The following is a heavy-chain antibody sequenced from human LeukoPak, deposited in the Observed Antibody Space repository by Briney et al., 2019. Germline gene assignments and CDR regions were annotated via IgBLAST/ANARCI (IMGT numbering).Heavy chain of an antibody. V-gene: IGHV4-59*01. CDR1: GGSISSYY. D-gene: IGHD2-21*02. Sequence: PSETLSLTCTVSGGSISSYYWSWIRQPPGKGLEWIGYIYYSGSTNYNPSLKSRVTISVDTSKNQFSLKLSSVTAADTAVYYCARVGDGWTYDYWGQGTLVTVSS. CDR3: ARVGDGWTYDY. CDR2: IYYSGST. J-gene: IGHJ4*02.